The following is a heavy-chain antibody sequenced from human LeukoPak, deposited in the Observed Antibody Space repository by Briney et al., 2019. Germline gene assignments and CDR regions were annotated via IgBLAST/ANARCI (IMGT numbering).Heavy chain of an antibody. D-gene: IGHD5-12*01. Sequence: GGSLTLSCSASGFTFSSYAMHWVRLAPGKGLEYVSATNYNGGSTSYTDPVNGRFTASRDNSKNTLFLQMSSLRPEDTAGYYCVNPGPGFRGYVSRNRADYWGRGTLVTVSS. CDR1: GFTFSSYA. V-gene: IGHV3-64D*08. CDR3: VNPGPGFRGYVSRNRADY. CDR2: TNYNGGST. J-gene: IGHJ4*02.